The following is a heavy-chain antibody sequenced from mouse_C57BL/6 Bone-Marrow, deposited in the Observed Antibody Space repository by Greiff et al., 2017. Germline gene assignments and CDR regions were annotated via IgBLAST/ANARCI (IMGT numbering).Heavy chain of an antibody. CDR1: GYTFTDYY. CDR2: INPNNGGT. CDR3: SRWPFWVTTVV. Sequence: EVQLQQSGPELVKPGASVKISCKASGYTFTDYYMNWVKQSHGKSLEWIGDINPNNGGTSYNQKVKCKATLTVDKASSAAYMLLRSLTSENSAVYDGSRWPFWVTTVVGGQGTLVTVSA. J-gene: IGHJ3*01. D-gene: IGHD1-1*01. V-gene: IGHV1-26*01.